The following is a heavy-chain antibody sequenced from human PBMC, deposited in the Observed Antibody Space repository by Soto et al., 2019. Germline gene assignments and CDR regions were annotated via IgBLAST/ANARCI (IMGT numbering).Heavy chain of an antibody. D-gene: IGHD3-22*01. CDR3: ARAVRSYDSSYGMDV. CDR2: INPSGGST. Sequence: ASVKVSCKASGYTFTSYYMHWVRQAPGQGLEWMGIINPSGGSTSYAQKFQGRVTMTRDTSTSTVYMELSSLRSEDTAVYYCARAVRSYDSSYGMDVWGQGTTVTVSS. J-gene: IGHJ6*02. V-gene: IGHV1-46*01. CDR1: GYTFTSYY.